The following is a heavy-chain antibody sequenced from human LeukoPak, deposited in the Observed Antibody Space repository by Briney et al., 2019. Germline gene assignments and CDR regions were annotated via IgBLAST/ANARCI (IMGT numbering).Heavy chain of an antibody. CDR2: ISYDGSNK. J-gene: IGHJ4*02. CDR3: ARGAGIAAAGTDY. Sequence: PGGSLRLSCAASGFTFSSYAMHWVRQAPGKGLEWVAVISYDGSNKYYADSVKGRFTISRDNSKNTLYLQMNSLRAEDTAVYYCARGAGIAAAGTDYWGQGTLVTVSS. D-gene: IGHD6-13*01. V-gene: IGHV3-30*04. CDR1: GFTFSSYA.